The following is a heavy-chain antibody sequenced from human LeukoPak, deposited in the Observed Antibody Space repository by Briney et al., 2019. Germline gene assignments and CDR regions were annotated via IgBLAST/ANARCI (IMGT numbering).Heavy chain of an antibody. CDR2: IYYSGST. Sequence: PSETLSLTCTVSGGSISSYYWSWIRQPPGKGLEWIGYIYYSGSTNYNPSLKSRVTMSVDTSKNQFSLKLSSVTAADTAVYYCARDLYGDYDYWGQGTLVTVSS. CDR1: GGSISSYY. CDR3: ARDLYGDYDY. V-gene: IGHV4-59*12. J-gene: IGHJ4*02. D-gene: IGHD4-17*01.